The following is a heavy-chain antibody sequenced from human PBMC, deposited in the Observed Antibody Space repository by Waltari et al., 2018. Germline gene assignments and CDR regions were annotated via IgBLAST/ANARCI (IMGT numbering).Heavy chain of an antibody. CDR3: TRGQRNY. CDR2: IRSKAYGGTT. CDR1: GFTFGDYA. D-gene: IGHD6-25*01. J-gene: IGHJ4*02. V-gene: IGHV3-49*04. Sequence: EVQLVESGGGLVQPGRSLRLSCTASGFTFGDYAMSWVRQAPGKGLEWVGFIRSKAYGGTTEDAASVKGRFTISRDDSKSIAYLQMNSLNTEDTAVYYCTRGQRNYWGQGTLVTVSS.